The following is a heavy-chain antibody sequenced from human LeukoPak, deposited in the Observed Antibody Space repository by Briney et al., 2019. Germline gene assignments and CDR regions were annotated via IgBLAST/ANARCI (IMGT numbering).Heavy chain of an antibody. CDR3: ASWGSHYNWNDASHY. J-gene: IGHJ4*02. CDR1: GFTFSDYY. CDR2: ISSSSSYT. V-gene: IGHV3-11*06. D-gene: IGHD1-20*01. Sequence: GGSLRLSCAASGFTFSDYYMRWIRQAPGKGLEWVSYISSSSSYTNYADSVKGRFTISRDKAKNSLYLQMNSLRAEDTAVYYCASWGSHYNWNDASHYWGQGTLVTVSS.